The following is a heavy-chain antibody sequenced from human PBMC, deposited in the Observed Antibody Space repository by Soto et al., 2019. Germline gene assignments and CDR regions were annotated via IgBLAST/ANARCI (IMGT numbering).Heavy chain of an antibody. CDR2: ISAYNGNT. D-gene: IGHD2-2*02. Sequence: ASVKVSCKASGYTFTSYGISWVRQAPGQGLEWMGWISAYNGNTNYAQKLQGRVTMTTDTSTSTAYMELRSLRSDDTAVYHCARDIVVVPAAIRGVYYYYYGMDVWGQGTTVTVSS. CDR1: GYTFTSYG. V-gene: IGHV1-18*04. CDR3: ARDIVVVPAAIRGVYYYYYGMDV. J-gene: IGHJ6*02.